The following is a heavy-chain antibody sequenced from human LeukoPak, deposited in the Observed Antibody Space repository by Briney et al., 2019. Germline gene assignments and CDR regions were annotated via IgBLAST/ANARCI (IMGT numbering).Heavy chain of an antibody. CDR2: ISYDGSNK. D-gene: IGHD3-22*01. V-gene: IGHV3-30*03. Sequence: PGRSLRLSCAASGFTFSSYGMHWVRQAPGKGLEWVAVISYDGSNKYYADSVKGRFTISRDNSKNTLYLQMNSLRAEDTAVYYCAREMGHDSSGLDYWGQGTLVTVSS. CDR3: AREMGHDSSGLDY. CDR1: GFTFSSYG. J-gene: IGHJ4*02.